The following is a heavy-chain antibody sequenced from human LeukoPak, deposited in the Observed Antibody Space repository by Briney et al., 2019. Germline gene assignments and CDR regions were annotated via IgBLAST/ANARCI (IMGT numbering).Heavy chain of an antibody. Sequence: PGGSLRLSCAASGFTFSSYAMHWVRQAPGKGLEWVAVISYDGSNKYYADSVKGRFTISRDNSKNTLYLQMNSLRAEDTAVYYCARDSVGVDYSGSPWGYFDYWGQGTLVTVSS. CDR1: GFTFSSYA. V-gene: IGHV3-30-3*01. CDR2: ISYDGSNK. D-gene: IGHD1-26*01. CDR3: ARDSVGVDYSGSPWGYFDY. J-gene: IGHJ4*02.